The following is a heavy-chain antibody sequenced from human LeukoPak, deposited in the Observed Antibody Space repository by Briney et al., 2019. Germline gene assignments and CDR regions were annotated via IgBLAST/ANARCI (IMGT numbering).Heavy chain of an antibody. J-gene: IGHJ4*02. CDR3: ARARLDSSGRFDY. CDR1: GFTVSSNY. Sequence: GGSLRLSCAASGFTVSSNYMSWVRQAPGKGLEWVSVIYSGGSTYYADSVKGRFTISRDNSKNTLYLQMNSLRAEDTAVYYCARARLDSSGRFDYWGQGTLVTVSS. CDR2: IYSGGST. D-gene: IGHD3-22*01. V-gene: IGHV3-66*01.